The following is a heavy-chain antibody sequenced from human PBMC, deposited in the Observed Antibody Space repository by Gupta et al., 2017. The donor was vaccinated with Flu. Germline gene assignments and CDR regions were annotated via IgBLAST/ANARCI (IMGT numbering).Heavy chain of an antibody. V-gene: IGHV1-69-2*01. CDR1: DYF. D-gene: IGHD1-7*01. CDR2: VDHESGEG. J-gene: IGHJ6*03. Sequence: DYFIHWVQQAPGKGLEWVGLVDHESGEGIYAEKFQGRVTIIADTSIDTAYMEMSNLRFDDTAIYYCATSTTRRGYHFFMDVWGKGTTVTVSS. CDR3: ATSTTRRGYHFFMDV.